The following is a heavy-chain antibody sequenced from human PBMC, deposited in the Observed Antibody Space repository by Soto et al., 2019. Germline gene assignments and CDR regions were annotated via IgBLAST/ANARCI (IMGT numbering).Heavy chain of an antibody. CDR3: ARGPTDGRVRKYYYYGMDV. V-gene: IGHV4-31*03. CDR2: IYYSGST. Sequence: SETLSLTCTVSGGSISSGGYYWSWIRQHPGKGLEWIGYIYYSGSTYYNPSLKSRVTISVDTSKNQFSLKLSSVTAADTAVYYFARGPTDGRVRKYYYYGMDVWGQGTTVTVSS. CDR1: GGSISSGGYY. D-gene: IGHD6-13*01. J-gene: IGHJ6*02.